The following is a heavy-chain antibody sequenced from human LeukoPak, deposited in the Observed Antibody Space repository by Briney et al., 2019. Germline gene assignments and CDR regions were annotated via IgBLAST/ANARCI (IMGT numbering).Heavy chain of an antibody. CDR3: ARGNWNYAPEVPDAFDI. J-gene: IGHJ3*02. CDR1: GGTFSSYA. D-gene: IGHD1-7*01. CDR2: IIPIFGTA. V-gene: IGHV1-69*01. Sequence: ASVKVSCKASGGTFSSYAISWVRQAPGQGLEWMGGIIPIFGTANYVQKFQGRVTITADESTSTAYMELSSLRSEDTAVYYCARGNWNYAPEVPDAFDIWGQGTMVTVSS.